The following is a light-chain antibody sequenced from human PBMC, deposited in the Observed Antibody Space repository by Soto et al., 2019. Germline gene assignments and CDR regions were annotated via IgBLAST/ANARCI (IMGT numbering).Light chain of an antibody. V-gene: IGKV3-11*01. J-gene: IGKJ4*01. CDR2: DAS. CDR3: QQRSNWPPTIT. CDR1: QSVSNY. Sequence: DIVLTQSPATLSLSPGERATLSCRASQSVSNYLAWYQQKPGQAPRLLIYDASNRATGIPARFSGSGSGTGFTLTITILGPEDFAVYYCQQRSNWPPTITFGGGTKVEIK.